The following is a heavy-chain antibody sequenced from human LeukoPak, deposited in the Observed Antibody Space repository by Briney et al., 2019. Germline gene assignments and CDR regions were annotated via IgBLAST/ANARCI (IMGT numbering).Heavy chain of an antibody. D-gene: IGHD1-26*01. Sequence: GGSLRLSCAASGFTFSSYSMHWVRQAPGKGLEWVAVISYDGSNKYYADSVKGRFTNSRDNSKHTLYLQMNSLRAEDTAVYYCARDTPLGELPGVSDYWGQGTLVTVSS. CDR2: ISYDGSNK. V-gene: IGHV3-30*04. CDR3: ARDTPLGELPGVSDY. J-gene: IGHJ4*02. CDR1: GFTFSSYS.